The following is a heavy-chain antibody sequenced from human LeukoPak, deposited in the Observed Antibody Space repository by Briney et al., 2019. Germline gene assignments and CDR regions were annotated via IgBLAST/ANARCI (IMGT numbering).Heavy chain of an antibody. CDR1: GGTFSSYA. V-gene: IGHV1-69*13. Sequence: ASVKVSCKASGGTFSSYAISWVRQAPGQGLEWMGGIIPIFGTANYAQKFQGRVTITADESTSKAYMELSSLRSEDTAVYYCARGYSSSPPRWAFDYWGQGTLVTVSS. CDR3: ARGYSSSPPRWAFDY. D-gene: IGHD6-13*01. CDR2: IIPIFGTA. J-gene: IGHJ4*02.